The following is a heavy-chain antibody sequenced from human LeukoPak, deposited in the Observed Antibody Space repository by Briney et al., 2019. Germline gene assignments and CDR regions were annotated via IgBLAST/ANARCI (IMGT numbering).Heavy chain of an antibody. Sequence: GGSLRLSCAASGFTLSSYAMSWVRQAPGKGLEWVSAISGSGGSTYYADSVKGRFTISRDNSKNTLYLQMNSLRAEDTAVYYCAKELDGYNYLGTDYWGQGTLVTVSS. CDR2: ISGSGGST. CDR1: GFTLSSYA. J-gene: IGHJ4*02. CDR3: AKELDGYNYLGTDY. V-gene: IGHV3-23*01. D-gene: IGHD5-12*01.